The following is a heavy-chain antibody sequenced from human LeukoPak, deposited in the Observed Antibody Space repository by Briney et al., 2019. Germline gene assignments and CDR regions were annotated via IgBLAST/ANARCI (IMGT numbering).Heavy chain of an antibody. CDR2: INPNSGGT. J-gene: IGHJ4*02. D-gene: IGHD2-2*01. V-gene: IGHV1-2*02. CDR3: AKVPATDASGYC. Sequence: ASVKVSCKASGYTFNGYYMHWVRQAPGQGLEWMGWINPNSGGTNYAQKFQGRVTMTRDTSISTAYMELSRLRSDDTAVYYCAKVPATDASGYCWGQGTLVTVSS. CDR1: GYTFNGYY.